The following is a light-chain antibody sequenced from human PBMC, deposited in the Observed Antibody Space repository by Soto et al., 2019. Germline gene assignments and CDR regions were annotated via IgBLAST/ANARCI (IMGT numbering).Light chain of an antibody. CDR1: QGVGNA. J-gene: IGKJ4*01. V-gene: IGKV1-16*02. CDR2: DAS. Sequence: DIQMTQSPSSLSASVGDRVTITCRASQGVGNALVWFQQKPGKAPQSLIYDASSLQSGVPSKFSGSGSGTDFTLTISSLQPEEFATYFCQQYKSYPVTFGGGTKVEIK. CDR3: QQYKSYPVT.